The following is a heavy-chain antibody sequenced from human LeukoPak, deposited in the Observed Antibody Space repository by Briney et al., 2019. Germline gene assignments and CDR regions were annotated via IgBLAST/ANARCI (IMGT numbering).Heavy chain of an antibody. CDR3: APGGDAFDI. CDR2: ITGSGRST. V-gene: IGHV3-23*01. CDR1: EFPFSKYA. Sequence: PGGSLRLSCAASEFPFSKYAMSWVRQAPGKGLEWVSTITGSGRSTSYAASVKGRFIASRDNSQNTLSLQMNSLRAEDTAVYYCAPGGDAFDIWGQGTMVTVSS. J-gene: IGHJ3*02. D-gene: IGHD1-26*01.